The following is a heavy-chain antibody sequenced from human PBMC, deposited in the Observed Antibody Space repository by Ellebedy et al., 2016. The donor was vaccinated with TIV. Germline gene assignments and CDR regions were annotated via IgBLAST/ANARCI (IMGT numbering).Heavy chain of an antibody. CDR1: GSSLEDYH. V-gene: IGHV3-11*01. Sequence: GGSLRLSXSASGSSLEDYHMTWIRQAPGKGLEWIAYITSSGRATSYADSVQGRFTISKGNATNSLFLQMNSLRAEDTAVYYCAKDGYPGSYFLKYYFDYWGQGTLVTVSS. CDR2: ITSSGRAT. CDR3: AKDGYPGSYFLKYYFDY. J-gene: IGHJ4*02. D-gene: IGHD3-10*01.